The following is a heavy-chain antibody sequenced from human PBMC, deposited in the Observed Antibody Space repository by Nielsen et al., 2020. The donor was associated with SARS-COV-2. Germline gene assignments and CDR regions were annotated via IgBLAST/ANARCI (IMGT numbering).Heavy chain of an antibody. CDR3: ARFVYYGSGSFDY. D-gene: IGHD3-10*01. J-gene: IGHJ4*02. CDR1: GFTFSSYW. Sequence: GGSLRLSCAASGFTFSSYWMSWVRQAPGKGLEWVANINQDGSEKYYADSVKGRFTISRDNAKNSLYLQMNSLRAEDTAVYYCARFVYYGSGSFDYWGQGTLVTVSS. CDR2: INQDGSEK. V-gene: IGHV3-7*05.